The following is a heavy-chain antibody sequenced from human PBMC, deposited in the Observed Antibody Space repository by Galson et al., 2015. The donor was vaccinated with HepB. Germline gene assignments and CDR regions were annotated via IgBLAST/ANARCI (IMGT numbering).Heavy chain of an antibody. CDR1: GFSLSTTGMC. V-gene: IGHV2-70*01. CDR2: IDWDGDT. D-gene: IGHD3-22*01. J-gene: IGHJ3*02. Sequence: PALVKPTQTLTLTCTFSGFSLSTTGMCLSWIRQPPGKALEWVALIDWDGDTYYSRSLKTRLSISKDTSKNRVLLTMTNMDPLDTGTYYCARSYAYESSDYEQPDAFDIWGQGTMVTVSS. CDR3: ARSYAYESSDYEQPDAFDI.